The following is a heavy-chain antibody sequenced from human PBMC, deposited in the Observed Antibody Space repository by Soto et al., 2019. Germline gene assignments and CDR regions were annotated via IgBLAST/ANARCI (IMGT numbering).Heavy chain of an antibody. V-gene: IGHV1-69*02. J-gene: IGHJ6*02. CDR2: IIPILGIA. Sequence: QVQLVQSGAEVKKPGSSVKVSCKASGGTVSSYTISWVRQAPGQGLEWMGRIIPILGIANYAQKFQGRVTITADKSTSTAYMELSSLRSEDTAVYYCARGRLIASPTPLAYYYYGMDVWGQGTTVTVSS. CDR3: ARGRLIASPTPLAYYYYGMDV. D-gene: IGHD6-13*01. CDR1: GGTVSSYT.